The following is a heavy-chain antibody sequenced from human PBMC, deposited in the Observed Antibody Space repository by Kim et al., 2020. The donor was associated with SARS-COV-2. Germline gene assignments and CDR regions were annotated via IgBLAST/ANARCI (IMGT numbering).Heavy chain of an antibody. V-gene: IGHV7-4-1*02. Sequence: GWINTNTGNPTYAQGFTGRFVFSLDTSVSTAYLQISSLKAEDTAVYYCARGPYRYYDFWSGYSYYFDYWGQGTLVTVSS. CDR3: ARGPYRYYDFWSGYSYYFDY. J-gene: IGHJ4*02. CDR2: INTNTGNP. D-gene: IGHD3-3*01.